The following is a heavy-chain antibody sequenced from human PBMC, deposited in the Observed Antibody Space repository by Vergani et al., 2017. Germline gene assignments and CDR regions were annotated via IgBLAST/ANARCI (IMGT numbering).Heavy chain of an antibody. Sequence: EVQLVESGGGLVQPGGSLKLSCAASGFTFSGSAMHWVRQASGKGLEWVGRIRSKANSYATAYAASVKGRFTISRDDSKNTAYLQMNSLKTEDTAVYYCTRRGGVVTPFYYWGQGTLVTVSS. D-gene: IGHD3-3*01. CDR2: IRSKANSYAT. V-gene: IGHV3-73*01. J-gene: IGHJ4*02. CDR1: GFTFSGSA. CDR3: TRRGGVVTPFYY.